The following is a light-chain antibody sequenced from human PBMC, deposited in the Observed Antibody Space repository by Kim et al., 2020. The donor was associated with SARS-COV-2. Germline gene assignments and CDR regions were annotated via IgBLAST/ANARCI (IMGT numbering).Light chain of an antibody. CDR1: TLRLHF. CDR3: NSRDINGLHCV. J-gene: IGLJ3*02. CDR2: GRN. Sequence: SSELTQDPAMSVALGQTVRITCQGDTLRLHFASWYQQKPGQAPILIMYGRNVRPSGIADRFSGSRSGNTASLTITGAQAEDEADYYCNSRDINGLHCVFG. V-gene: IGLV3-19*01.